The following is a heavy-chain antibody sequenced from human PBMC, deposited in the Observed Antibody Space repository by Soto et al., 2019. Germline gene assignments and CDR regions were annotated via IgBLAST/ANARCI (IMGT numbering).Heavy chain of an antibody. D-gene: IGHD3-16*01. V-gene: IGHV1-69*01. CDR3: ARRTSLGYFDY. CDR2: IIPIFGTA. Sequence: GXSVKVSCNASGGTFSSYAISLVRQAPGQGLEWMGGIIPIFGTANYAQKFQGRVTITADESTSTAYMELSSLRSEDTAVYYCARRTSLGYFDYWGQGTLVTVSS. J-gene: IGHJ4*02. CDR1: GGTFSSYA.